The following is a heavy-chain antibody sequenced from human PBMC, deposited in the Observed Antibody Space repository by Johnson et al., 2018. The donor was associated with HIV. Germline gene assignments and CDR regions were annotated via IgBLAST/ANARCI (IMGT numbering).Heavy chain of an antibody. CDR1: GFTFSSYD. J-gene: IGHJ3*02. D-gene: IGHD6-19*01. V-gene: IGHV3-30*14. CDR2: ISYDGSNK. Sequence: QEQLVESGGGLVQPGGSLRLSCAASGFTFSSYDMHWVRQATGKGLEWVAVISYDGSNKYYADSVKGRFTISRDNSKNKVYLQMNSLRPEDTAVYYCANLGYRSGWDYDGFDSWGQLTMVTVSS. CDR3: ANLGYRSGWDYDGFDS.